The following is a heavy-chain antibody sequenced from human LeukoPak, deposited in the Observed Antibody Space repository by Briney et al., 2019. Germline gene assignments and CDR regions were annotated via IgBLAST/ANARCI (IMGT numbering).Heavy chain of an antibody. Sequence: GGSLRLSCAASGFTFSSYAMPWVRQAPGKGLEWVAVIWYDGSNKYYADSVKGRFTISRDNSKNTLYLQMNSLRAEDTAAYYCARDIQLWSYFDYWGQGTLVTVSS. D-gene: IGHD5-18*01. CDR1: GFTFSSYA. CDR3: ARDIQLWSYFDY. V-gene: IGHV3-33*08. J-gene: IGHJ4*02. CDR2: IWYDGSNK.